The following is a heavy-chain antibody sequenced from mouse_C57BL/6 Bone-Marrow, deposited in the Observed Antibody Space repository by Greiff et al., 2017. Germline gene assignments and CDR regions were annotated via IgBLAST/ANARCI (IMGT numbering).Heavy chain of an antibody. CDR2: FYPGSGST. CDR3: ARASYYDGSYFDY. D-gene: IGHD1-1*01. V-gene: IGHV1-55*01. CDR1: GYTFTSYW. J-gene: IGHJ2*01. Sequence: QVQLKQPGAELVKPGASVKMSCKASGYTFTSYWITWVKQRPGQGLEWIGEFYPGSGSTNYNEKFKSKATLTVDTSSSTAYMQLSSLTSEDSAVYYCARASYYDGSYFDYWGQGTTLTVSS.